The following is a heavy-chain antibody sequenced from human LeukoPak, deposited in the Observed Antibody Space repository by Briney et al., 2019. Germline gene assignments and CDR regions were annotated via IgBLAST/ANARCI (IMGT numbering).Heavy chain of an antibody. CDR2: ISSSGQSK. D-gene: IGHD2-21*02. CDR1: RFIFNPDT. J-gene: IGHJ4*02. CDR3: VRGDRRDL. Sequence: PGGSLRLSCAVSRFIFNPDTMNWVRQAPGKGLEWLSSISSSGQSKYYADSVRGRFIISRDNAKKLLELQMNSLRAEDTAVYYCVRGDRRDLWGQGTLVTVSS. V-gene: IGHV3-21*01.